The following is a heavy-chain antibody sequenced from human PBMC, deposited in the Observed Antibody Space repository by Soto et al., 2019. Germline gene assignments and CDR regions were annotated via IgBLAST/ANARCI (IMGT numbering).Heavy chain of an antibody. CDR2: ISFNGSNQ. CDR1: GFTFSNYG. CDR3: AKDQGSSWYEIDY. J-gene: IGHJ4*02. Sequence: GGSLRLSCAASGFTFSNYGIHWVRQAPGKGLEWVAVISFNGSNQYYADSVKGRFTISRDNSKNTLYLQLNSLRPEDTAVYYCAKDQGSSWYEIDYWGQGTLVTVSS. D-gene: IGHD6-13*01. V-gene: IGHV3-30*18.